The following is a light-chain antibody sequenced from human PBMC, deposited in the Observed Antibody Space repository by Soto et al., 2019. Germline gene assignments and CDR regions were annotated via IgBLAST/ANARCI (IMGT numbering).Light chain of an antibody. CDR3: SSYAGSNNFVV. J-gene: IGLJ2*01. CDR2: EVS. Sequence: QSALTQPPSASGSPGQSVTISCTGSSSDVGAYNYVYWYQQHPGKAPKLMIYEVSKRPSGVPDRFSGSKSGNTASLTVSGLQAADEADYYCSSYAGSNNFVVFGGGTQLTVL. CDR1: SSDVGAYNY. V-gene: IGLV2-8*01.